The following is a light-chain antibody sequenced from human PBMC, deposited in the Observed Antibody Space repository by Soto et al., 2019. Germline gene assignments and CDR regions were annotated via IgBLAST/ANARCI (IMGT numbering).Light chain of an antibody. J-gene: IGKJ1*01. CDR1: QGITNY. V-gene: IGKV1-27*01. CDR3: QQYDQWWT. CDR2: AAS. Sequence: DIQMTQSPSSLSASVGDRVTMTCRASQGITNYLAWYQQKPGKVPKLLIYAASTLQSGVPSRFSGSGSGTEYSLTISSLQSEDFGVYFCQQYDQWWTFGQGTKVDIK.